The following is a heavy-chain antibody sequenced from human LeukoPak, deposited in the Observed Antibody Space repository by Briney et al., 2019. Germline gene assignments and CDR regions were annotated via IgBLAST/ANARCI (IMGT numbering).Heavy chain of an antibody. Sequence: GRSLRLSCAASGFTFSNYAMSWVRQAPGKGLEWVSTINDRGIATYYADSVKGRFTISRDNSKNTLSLQVSSLRAEDTAIYYCAKGLKTAVGPYKGYHYYMDVWGKGTTVTVSS. V-gene: IGHV3-23*01. D-gene: IGHD5-18*01. J-gene: IGHJ6*03. CDR3: AKGLKTAVGPYKGYHYYMDV. CDR1: GFTFSNYA. CDR2: INDRGIAT.